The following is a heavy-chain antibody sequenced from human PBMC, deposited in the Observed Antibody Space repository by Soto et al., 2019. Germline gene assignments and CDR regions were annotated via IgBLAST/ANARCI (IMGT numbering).Heavy chain of an antibody. J-gene: IGHJ4*02. CDR2: VSHDGRNK. V-gene: IGHV3-30*18. D-gene: IGHD6-19*01. Sequence: VQLVESGGGVVQPGRSLRLSCAASDFTFSNYALHWVRQAPGKGLEWVAVVSHDGRNKHYADSVKGRFTISRDSSKNTVSLEMPSLRAEHTAVYYCAKGGRQGLVTSDFNYWGQGALVTVSS. CDR3: AKGGRQGLVTSDFNY. CDR1: DFTFSNYA.